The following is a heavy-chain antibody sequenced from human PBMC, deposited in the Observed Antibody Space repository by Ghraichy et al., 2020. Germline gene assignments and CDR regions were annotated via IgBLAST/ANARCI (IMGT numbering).Heavy chain of an antibody. Sequence: SETLSLTCTVSGGSISNKNNFWGWIRQPPGKGPEWIGNIFYGGSPYYNPSLKSRVTISVDSSKNQVSLNLNSVTAADTAVYYCARRTSGYPFDFWGQGILVTVSS. J-gene: IGHJ4*02. CDR3: ARRTSGYPFDF. V-gene: IGHV4-39*01. CDR2: IFYGGSP. CDR1: GGSISNKNNF. D-gene: IGHD5-12*01.